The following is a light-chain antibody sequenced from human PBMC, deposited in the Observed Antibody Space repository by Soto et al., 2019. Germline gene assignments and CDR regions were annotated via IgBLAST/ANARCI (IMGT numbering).Light chain of an antibody. CDR2: EDD. V-gene: IGLV3-1*01. J-gene: IGLJ2*01. CDR1: ELGEKH. CDR3: QSWDSTTAA. Sequence: SYELTQPPSVSVSPGQTASITCSGDELGEKHACWYQQKPGQSPVLVIYEDDKRPSGIPERFSGSTSGNTATLTISGTQTMDEADYYCQSWDSTTAAFGGETKLTVL.